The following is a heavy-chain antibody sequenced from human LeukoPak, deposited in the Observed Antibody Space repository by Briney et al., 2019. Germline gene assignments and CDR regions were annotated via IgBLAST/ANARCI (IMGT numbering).Heavy chain of an antibody. V-gene: IGHV3-48*02. CDR1: GFTFSNCS. J-gene: IGHJ4*02. CDR3: ARDRGGYEFFDS. Sequence: GGSLRLSCAASGFTFSNCSMNWVRQAPGKGLEWVSYISTRSGTIYYTDSVKGRFTISRDNAKNSLYLQMNSLRDEDTAVYYCARDRGGYEFFDSWGQGILVTVSS. D-gene: IGHD5-12*01. CDR2: ISTRSGTI.